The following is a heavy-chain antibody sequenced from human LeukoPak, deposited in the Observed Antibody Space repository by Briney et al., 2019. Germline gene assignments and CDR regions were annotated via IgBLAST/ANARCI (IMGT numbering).Heavy chain of an antibody. CDR2: ISVRSNYR. Sequence: PGGSLTLSCAASGYTFSDFSVNWVRQAPGKGLEWVSSISVRSNYRYYADSVRGRFTISRDDARDSLFLQMNSLRAEDTAVYFCVRLRRNNDRSGYYYYYDYWVRRTLVTVSS. D-gene: IGHD3-22*01. CDR3: VRLRRNNDRSGYYYYYDY. CDR1: GYTFSDFS. J-gene: IGHJ4*02. V-gene: IGHV3-21*01.